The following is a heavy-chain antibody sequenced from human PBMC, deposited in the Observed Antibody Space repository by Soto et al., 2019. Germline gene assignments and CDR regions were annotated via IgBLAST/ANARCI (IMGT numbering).Heavy chain of an antibody. CDR1: GVSISCGGYS. CDR3: DRGPAAGTYYYYGMDV. Sequence: SGTLSLTCAVSGVSISCGGYSWSWIRQPPGDGLEWIGYFYHSRSTYYNPSLKSRVTISVVRSKNQFSLKPSSGTAADTALDYWDRGPAAGTYYYYGMDVWGQGTMVTVSS. CDR2: FYHSRST. J-gene: IGHJ6*02. D-gene: IGHD6-13*01. V-gene: IGHV4-30-2*01.